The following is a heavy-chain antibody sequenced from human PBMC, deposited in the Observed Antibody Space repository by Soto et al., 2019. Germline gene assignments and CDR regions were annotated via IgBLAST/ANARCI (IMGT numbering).Heavy chain of an antibody. CDR2: IYYSGNA. Sequence: PSETLSLTCSVSGDSISSGTSYWGWVRQPPGKGLEWIGSIYYSGNAYYNPSLQTRVTISLDKSRSQFSLKLNSVTAADSAVYFCARLEGLATISYYFDFWGPGALVTVSS. J-gene: IGHJ4*02. D-gene: IGHD3-9*01. V-gene: IGHV4-39*01. CDR1: GDSISSGTSY. CDR3: ARLEGLATISYYFDF.